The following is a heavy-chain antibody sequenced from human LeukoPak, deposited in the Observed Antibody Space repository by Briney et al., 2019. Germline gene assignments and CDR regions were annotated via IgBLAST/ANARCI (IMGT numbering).Heavy chain of an antibody. Sequence: MSGGSLRLSCAASGFIFSSYSMNWVRQAPGKGLEWVSSTSSSGSYTYYADSVKGRFITSRDNAKNSLYLQMNSLRAEDTAVYYCARGPYGYWGQGTLVTVSS. CDR3: ARGPYGY. J-gene: IGHJ4*02. D-gene: IGHD3-10*01. CDR1: GFIFSSYS. V-gene: IGHV3-21*01. CDR2: TSSSGSYT.